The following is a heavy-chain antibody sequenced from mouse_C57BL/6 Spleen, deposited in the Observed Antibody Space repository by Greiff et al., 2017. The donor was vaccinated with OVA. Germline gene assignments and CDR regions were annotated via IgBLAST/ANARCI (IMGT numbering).Heavy chain of an antibody. V-gene: IGHV14-3*01. J-gene: IGHJ2*01. CDR2: IDPANGNT. Sequence: VQLQQSVAELVRPGASVKLSCTASGFTIKNTYMHWVKQRPEQGLEWIGRIDPANGNTNYAPKFQGKATITADTASNTAYLQLSSLTSEDTAIYYCAGYDYDDVDYWGQGTTLTVSS. CDR1: GFTIKNTY. D-gene: IGHD2-4*01. CDR3: AGYDYDDVDY.